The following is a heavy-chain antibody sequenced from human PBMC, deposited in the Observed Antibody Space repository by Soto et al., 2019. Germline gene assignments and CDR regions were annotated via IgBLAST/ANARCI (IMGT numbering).Heavy chain of an antibody. D-gene: IGHD5-12*01. CDR1: GVTFSSYT. Sequence: QVQLVQSGAEVKKPGSSVKVSCKASGVTFSSYTIHWVRQAPGQGLEWMGRIIPILRIAHSAQKFQGRVTITADKSTSTVFMEVSSLTSEDTALYYCARGPNKLATDLDPWSQGTLVIVSS. CDR2: IIPILRIA. J-gene: IGHJ5*02. V-gene: IGHV1-69*02. CDR3: ARGPNKLATDLDP.